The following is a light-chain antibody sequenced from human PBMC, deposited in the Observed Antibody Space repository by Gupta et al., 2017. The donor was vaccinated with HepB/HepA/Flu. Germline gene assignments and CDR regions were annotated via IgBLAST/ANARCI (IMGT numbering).Light chain of an antibody. CDR2: DVS. CDR3: NSYIISGSTYV. Sequence: QSALTQPASVSGSPGQSITISCTGSRSDVGGYNYVSWYQQHPDKAPKVIIYDVSDRPSGVSNRFSGSKSGNTASLTISGLQAGDEADYYCNSYIISGSTYVFGTGTRVTVL. CDR1: RSDVGGYNY. V-gene: IGLV2-14*01. J-gene: IGLJ1*01.